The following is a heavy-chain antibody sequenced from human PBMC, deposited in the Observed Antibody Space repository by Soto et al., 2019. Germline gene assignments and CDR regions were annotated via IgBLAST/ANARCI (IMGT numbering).Heavy chain of an antibody. CDR3: ARGAFPTWGSYPLDY. CDR2: VKQDGSVE. V-gene: IGHV3-7*04. CDR1: GFTFRVYW. D-gene: IGHD3-16*02. J-gene: IGHJ4*02. Sequence: EVQLVESGGGLVQPGGSLRLSCVASGFTFRVYWMTWVRQAPGKGLEWVANVKQDGSVENYVDSVKGRCTISRDNAKNSGYLQMTSLRAEDTALYYCARGAFPTWGSYPLDYWGQGTLVTVSS.